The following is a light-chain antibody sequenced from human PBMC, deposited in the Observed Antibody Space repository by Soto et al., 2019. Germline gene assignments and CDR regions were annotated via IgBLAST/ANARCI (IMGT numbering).Light chain of an antibody. CDR1: SSNIGSNT. V-gene: IGLV1-44*01. Sequence: QSVLTQPPSASGTPGQRVTISCSGSSSNIGSNTVNWYQQLPGTAPKLLIYSNNQRPPGVPDRFSGSKSGTSASLAISGLQSEDEDDYYCAAWDDSLNGYVFGTGTKVTVL. J-gene: IGLJ1*01. CDR3: AAWDDSLNGYV. CDR2: SNN.